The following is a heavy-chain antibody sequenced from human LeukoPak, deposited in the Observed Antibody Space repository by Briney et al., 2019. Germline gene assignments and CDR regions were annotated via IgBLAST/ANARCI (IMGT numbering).Heavy chain of an antibody. Sequence: PGGSLRLSCAASELTFSSYATTWVRQAPGKGLEWVSSISDSGGSTYYADSVKGRFTISRDNSQNTLYLQMNSLRAEDTAVYYCAKSPLAYCSSASCYIYSDHWGQGTLVTVSS. J-gene: IGHJ4*02. D-gene: IGHD2-15*01. CDR3: AKSPLAYCSSASCYIYSDH. CDR1: ELTFSSYA. CDR2: ISDSGGST. V-gene: IGHV3-23*01.